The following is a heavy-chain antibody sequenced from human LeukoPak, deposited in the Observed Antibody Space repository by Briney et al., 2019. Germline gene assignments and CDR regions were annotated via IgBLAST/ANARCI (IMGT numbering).Heavy chain of an antibody. CDR2: ITWDGGNI. CDR3: AKGYTFHGVAHDSGYFDY. V-gene: IGHV3-9*03. D-gene: IGHD3-3*01. CDR1: GFTFGDYT. Sequence: GGSLRLSCVTSGFTFGDYTMHWVRQVPGKGLERLSGITWDGGNIAYADSVKGRFTISRDNAKSSLYLQMNSLRNEDMAFYFCAKGYTFHGVAHDSGYFDYWGQGTLVTVSS. J-gene: IGHJ4*02.